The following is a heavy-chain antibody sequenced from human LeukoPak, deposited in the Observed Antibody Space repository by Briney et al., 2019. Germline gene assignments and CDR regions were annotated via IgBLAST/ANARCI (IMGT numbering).Heavy chain of an antibody. Sequence: GGSLRFSCAASGFTFSTYWMTWVRQAPGKGLEWVANMKRDGSEVYYANSVKGHFTISRDNAKNSLYLQMNSLRAEDTAVYYCARYTEYYFDYWGQGTLVTVSS. CDR3: ARYTEYYFDY. J-gene: IGHJ4*02. CDR2: MKRDGSEV. V-gene: IGHV3-7*01. CDR1: GFTFSTYW. D-gene: IGHD2-2*02.